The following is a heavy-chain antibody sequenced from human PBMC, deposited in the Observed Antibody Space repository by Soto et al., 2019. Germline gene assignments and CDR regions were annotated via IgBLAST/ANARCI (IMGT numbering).Heavy chain of an antibody. CDR1: GGSFSGYY. J-gene: IGHJ5*02. D-gene: IGHD4-17*01. V-gene: IGHV4-34*01. CDR3: AREKVTVTTLGWFDP. CDR2: INHSGST. Sequence: QVQLQQWGAGLLKPSETLSLTCAVYGGSFSGYYWSWIRQPPGKGLEWIGEINHSGSTNYNPSLKSRVTISVATSKNQFSLKLSSVTAADTAVYYCAREKVTVTTLGWFDPWGQGTLVTVSS.